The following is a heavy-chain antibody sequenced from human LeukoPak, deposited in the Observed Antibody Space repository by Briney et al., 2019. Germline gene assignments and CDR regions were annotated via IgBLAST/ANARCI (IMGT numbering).Heavy chain of an antibody. J-gene: IGHJ5*02. V-gene: IGHV1-18*01. Sequence: ASVKVSCKTSGYTFISYGVTWVRQAPGQGLEWMGWNTAYTSNTRYALRFQGRITMTTDRSTATAYTELRSLKSDDTAVYYCARTYVRGATNWFDPWGQGTLVTVSS. CDR2: NTAYTSNT. CDR1: GYTFISYG. CDR3: ARTYVRGATNWFDP. D-gene: IGHD3-10*02.